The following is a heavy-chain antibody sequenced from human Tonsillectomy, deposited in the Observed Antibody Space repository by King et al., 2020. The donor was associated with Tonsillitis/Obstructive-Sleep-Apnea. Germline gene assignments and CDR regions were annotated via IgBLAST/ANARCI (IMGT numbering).Heavy chain of an antibody. Sequence: QVQLQQWGAGLLKPSETLSLTCAVYGGSFSGYYWSWIRQSPGKGLEWIGEIHHGGSTNYNPSPKSRVTISVDTSKIQFSLKLNSVTAADTAVYYCARAGYSYNYYYCMDVWAEGTAVTVSS. CDR2: IHHGGST. J-gene: IGHJ6*03. CDR3: ARAGYSYNYYYCMDV. V-gene: IGHV4-34*01. CDR1: GGSFSGYY. D-gene: IGHD5-18*01.